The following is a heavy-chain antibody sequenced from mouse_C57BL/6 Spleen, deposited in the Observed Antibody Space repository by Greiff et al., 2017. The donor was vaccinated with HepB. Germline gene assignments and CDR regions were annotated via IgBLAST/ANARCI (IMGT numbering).Heavy chain of an antibody. CDR1: GYTFTSYW. CDR2: INPSNGGT. J-gene: IGHJ4*01. V-gene: IGHV1-53*01. CDR3: ARGGKEYYYAMDY. D-gene: IGHD2-1*01. Sequence: VQLQQPGTELVKPGASVKLSCKASGYTFTSYWMHWVKQRPGQGLEWIGNINPSNGGTNYNEKFKSKATLTVDKSSSTAYMQLSSLTSEDSAVYYCARGGKEYYYAMDYWGQGTSVTVSS.